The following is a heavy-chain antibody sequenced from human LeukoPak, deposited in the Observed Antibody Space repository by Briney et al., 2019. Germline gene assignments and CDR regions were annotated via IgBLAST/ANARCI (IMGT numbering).Heavy chain of an antibody. V-gene: IGHV3-33*01. J-gene: IGHJ5*02. CDR1: GFTFSSYG. CDR2: IWYDGSNK. Sequence: GRSLRLSCAASGFTFSSYGMHWVRQAPGKGLEWVAVIWYDGSNKYYADSVKGRFTISRDNSKNTLYLQMNSLRAEDTAVYYCARETGRTRSAVWFDPWGQGTLVTVSS. CDR3: ARETGRTRSAVWFDP. D-gene: IGHD3/OR15-3a*01.